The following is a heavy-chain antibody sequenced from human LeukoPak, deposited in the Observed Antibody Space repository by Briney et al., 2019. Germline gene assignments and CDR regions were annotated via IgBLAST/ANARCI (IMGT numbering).Heavy chain of an antibody. CDR3: AKGIAAAGLYYFDY. V-gene: IGHV3-9*03. CDR1: GFTFDDYA. D-gene: IGHD6-13*01. Sequence: GGSLRLSCAASGFTFDDYAMHWVRQAPGKGLEWVSGISWNSGSIGYADSVKGRFTISRDNAKNSLYLQMNSLRAEDMALYYCAKGIAAAGLYYFDYWGQGTLVTVSS. CDR2: ISWNSGSI. J-gene: IGHJ4*02.